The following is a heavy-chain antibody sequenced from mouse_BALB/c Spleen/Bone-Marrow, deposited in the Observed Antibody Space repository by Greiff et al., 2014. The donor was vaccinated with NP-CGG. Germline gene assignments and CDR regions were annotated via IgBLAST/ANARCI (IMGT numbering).Heavy chain of an antibody. J-gene: IGHJ2*01. D-gene: IGHD4-1*01. V-gene: IGHV5-12-2*01. CDR1: GLTFSNYN. CDR2: ISTGGGNT. CDR3: ASHETGTGQYFDY. Sequence: EVNVVESGGDLVQPGGSLKLSCAASGLTFSNYNISWVRQTPEKRLERVAYISTGGGNTDYPDTVKGRFTISRDNAKNTLYLQMTRLKSEDTAIYYFASHETGTGQYFDYWGQGTTLTVSS.